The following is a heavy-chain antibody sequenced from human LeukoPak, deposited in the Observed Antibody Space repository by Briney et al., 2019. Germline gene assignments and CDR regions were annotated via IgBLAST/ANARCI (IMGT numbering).Heavy chain of an antibody. CDR1: EFSVGSNY. CDR2: IGSSDSTT. V-gene: IGHV3-48*03. Sequence: GGSLRLSCAASEFSVGSNYMTWVRQAPGKGLEWLSYIGSSDSTTHYADSVKGRFTISRDNAKNSLYLQMNSLRVEDTAVYYCARDGTPNYGSGWVYMDVWGEGTTVTISS. D-gene: IGHD6-19*01. J-gene: IGHJ6*03. CDR3: ARDGTPNYGSGWVYMDV.